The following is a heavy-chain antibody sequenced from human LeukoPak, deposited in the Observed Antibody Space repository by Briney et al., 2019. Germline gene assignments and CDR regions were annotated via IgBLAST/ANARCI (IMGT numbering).Heavy chain of an antibody. V-gene: IGHV1-18*01. CDR3: ARWPLLRFLEWLDLDY. D-gene: IGHD3-3*01. CDR1: GYTFTSYG. Sequence: ASVKVSCKASGYTFTSYGISWVRQAPGQGLEWMGWISAYNGNTNYAQKLQGRVTMTTDTSTSTAYMELGSLRSDDTAVYYCARWPLLRFLEWLDLDYWGQGTLVTVSS. J-gene: IGHJ4*02. CDR2: ISAYNGNT.